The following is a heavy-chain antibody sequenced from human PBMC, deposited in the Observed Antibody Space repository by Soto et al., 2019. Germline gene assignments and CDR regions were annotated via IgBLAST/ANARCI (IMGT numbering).Heavy chain of an antibody. CDR1: GFTVSSNY. J-gene: IGHJ6*02. V-gene: IGHV3-53*01. D-gene: IGHD2-8*01. CDR3: ATSPGVGV. Sequence: EVQLVESGGGLIQPGGSLRLSCAASGFTVSSNYMIWVRQAPGKGLDWVSLIYSGGSTYYADSVKGRFTISRDKSENTLYLQMNSLRAEDTALYYCATSPGVGVWGQGTTVTVSS. CDR2: IYSGGST.